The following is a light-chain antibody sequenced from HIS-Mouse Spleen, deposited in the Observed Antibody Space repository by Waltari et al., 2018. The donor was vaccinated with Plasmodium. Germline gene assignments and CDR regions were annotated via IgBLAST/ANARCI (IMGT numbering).Light chain of an antibody. J-gene: IGKJ2*01. CDR2: KVS. V-gene: IGKV2-30*01. Sequence: DVVMTQSPLSLPVTLGQPASISCRSSQSLVYSDGNTYLNWFQQRPGQSPRRLIYKVSTRDSGVPDRFSGSGSGTDFTLKISRLEAEDVGVYYCMQGTHWPPYTFGQGTKLEIK. CDR1: QSLVYSDGNTY. CDR3: MQGTHWPPYT.